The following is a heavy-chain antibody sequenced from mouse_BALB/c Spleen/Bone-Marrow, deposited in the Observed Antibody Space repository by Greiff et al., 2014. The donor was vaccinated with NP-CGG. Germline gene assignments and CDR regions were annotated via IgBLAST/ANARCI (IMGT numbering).Heavy chain of an antibody. D-gene: IGHD1-2*01. CDR2: IYTGSGNT. CDR1: GYAFTNYW. Sequence: VQGVESGAELVRPGTSVKISCKASGYAFTNYWLDWVKQSPGNGLEWIGDIYTGSGNTYFNEKFKGKATLTADKSSSTAYMQLSSLTSEDSAVYFCSRPQFISGRYYAMDYWGQGTSVTVSS. V-gene: IGHV1-63*01. CDR3: SRPQFISGRYYAMDY. J-gene: IGHJ4*01.